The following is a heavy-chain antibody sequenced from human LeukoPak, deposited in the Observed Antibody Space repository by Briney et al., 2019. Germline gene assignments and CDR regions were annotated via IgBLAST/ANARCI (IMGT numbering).Heavy chain of an antibody. CDR3: ARIYDSSGYSMALGY. Sequence: SETLSLTCAVYGGSFSGYYWSWIRQPPGKGLEWIGEINHSGSTNYNPSLKSRVTISVDTSKNQFSLKLSSVTAADTAVYYCARIYDSSGYSMALGYWGQGTLVTVSS. CDR1: GGSFSGYY. V-gene: IGHV4-34*01. CDR2: INHSGST. D-gene: IGHD3-22*01. J-gene: IGHJ4*02.